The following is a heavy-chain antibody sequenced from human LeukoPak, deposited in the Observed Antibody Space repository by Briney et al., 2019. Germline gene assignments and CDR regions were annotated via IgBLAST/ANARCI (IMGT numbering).Heavy chain of an antibody. CDR1: GGSISGGDYY. CDR3: VRDRSRPNPFFDL. J-gene: IGHJ4*02. D-gene: IGHD6-13*01. Sequence: SQTLSLTCTVSGGSISGGDYYWSWIRQPPGKGLEWIGYIHHRGSPYYYNPSLKSRVTMSVDTSKNQFSLKLSSVSAADTAVYFCVRDRSRPNPFFDLWGQGTMATVSS. CDR2: IHHRGSPY. V-gene: IGHV4-30-4*01.